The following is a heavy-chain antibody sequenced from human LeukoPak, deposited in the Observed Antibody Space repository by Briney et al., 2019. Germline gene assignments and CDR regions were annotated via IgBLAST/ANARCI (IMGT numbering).Heavy chain of an antibody. CDR2: VNRDGSET. CDR3: ARNNGMDV. V-gene: IGHV3-7*03. CDR1: GFTLSNHW. J-gene: IGHJ6*02. Sequence: SGGSLRLPCAASGFTLSNHWMTWVRQVPGRGPEWVANVNRDGSETYYLDSVKGRFTISKDNAKNSLYLQMNSLRAEDTALYHCARNNGMDVWGQGTTVIVSS.